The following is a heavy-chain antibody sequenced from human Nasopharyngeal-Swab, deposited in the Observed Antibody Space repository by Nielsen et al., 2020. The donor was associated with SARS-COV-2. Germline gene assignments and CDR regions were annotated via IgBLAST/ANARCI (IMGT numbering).Heavy chain of an antibody. CDR3: ARVAQRDYYDSSDSDDY. CDR1: GGTFSSYA. CDR2: IIPIFGTA. J-gene: IGHJ4*02. Sequence: SVKVSCKASGGTFSSYAISWVRQAPGQGLEWMGGIIPIFGTANYAQKFQGRVTITADESTSTAYMELSSLRSEDTAVYYCARVAQRDYYDSSDSDDYWGQGTLVTVSS. D-gene: IGHD3-22*01. V-gene: IGHV1-69*13.